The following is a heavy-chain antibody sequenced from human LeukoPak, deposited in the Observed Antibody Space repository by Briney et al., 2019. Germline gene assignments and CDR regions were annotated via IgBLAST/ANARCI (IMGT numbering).Heavy chain of an antibody. D-gene: IGHD6-13*01. CDR1: GFTFSSYG. V-gene: IGHV3-33*01. CDR3: AVLTAAGRGRGLFDY. Sequence: GRSLRLSCAASGFTFSSYGMHWVRQAPGKGLEWVAVIWYDGSNKYYADSVKGRFTISRDNSKNTLYLQMNSLRAEDTAVYYCAVLTAAGRGRGLFDYWGQGTLVTVSS. CDR2: IWYDGSNK. J-gene: IGHJ4*02.